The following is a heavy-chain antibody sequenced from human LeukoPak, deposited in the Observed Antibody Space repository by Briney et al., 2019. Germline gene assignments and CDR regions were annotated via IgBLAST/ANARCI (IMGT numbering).Heavy chain of an antibody. CDR1: GGSMSSDY. Sequence: XETLSLTCTVSGGSMSSDYWSWIRQPXGKGLEWIAYIYYSGGAYYNPSLKSRLAISVDTSKNQFSLKLSSVTAADTAVYYCATGYYFPDYWGQGTLVTVSS. J-gene: IGHJ4*02. V-gene: IGHV4-59*01. CDR3: ATGYYFPDY. D-gene: IGHD2/OR15-2a*01. CDR2: IYYSGGA.